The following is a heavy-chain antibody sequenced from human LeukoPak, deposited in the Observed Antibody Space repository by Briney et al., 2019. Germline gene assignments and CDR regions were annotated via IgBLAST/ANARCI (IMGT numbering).Heavy chain of an antibody. J-gene: IGHJ3*02. Sequence: SGGSLRLSCEASGFTFSDYYLGWIRQAPGKGLEWVSSISGSSSDIFYADSVKGRFTISRDNAKNSLYLQMDSLRAEDTAVYYCARDLGRSGYYTIDAFDIWGQGTMVTVSS. CDR3: ARDLGRSGYYTIDAFDI. CDR1: GFTFSDYY. D-gene: IGHD3-22*01. CDR2: ISGSSSDI. V-gene: IGHV3-11*06.